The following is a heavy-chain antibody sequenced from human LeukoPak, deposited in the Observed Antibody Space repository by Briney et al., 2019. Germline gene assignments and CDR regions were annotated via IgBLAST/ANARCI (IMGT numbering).Heavy chain of an antibody. J-gene: IGHJ4*02. CDR2: IWYDGSHQ. Sequence: GGSLRLSCAASGFTFSEFGMQWVRQAPGKGLEWVAVIWYDGSHQYYVDSVKGRFTISRDNSKNTLYLQMNSLRAEDTAVYYCAGERSYDSSGLLDYWGQGTLVTVSS. CDR3: AGERSYDSSGLLDY. CDR1: GFTFSEFG. D-gene: IGHD3-22*01. V-gene: IGHV3-33*01.